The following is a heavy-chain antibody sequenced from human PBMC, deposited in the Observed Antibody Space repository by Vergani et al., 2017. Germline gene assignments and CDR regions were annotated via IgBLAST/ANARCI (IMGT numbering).Heavy chain of an antibody. J-gene: IGHJ4*02. Sequence: QVQLQQWGAGLLKPSETLSLTCAVYGGSFSGHYWSWNRQPPGKGLEWIGEINHSGSTNYNPSLKSRVTISVYTSKNQFSLKLSSVTAADTAVYYCARGPYNWNDLDYWGQGTLVTVSS. CDR3: ARGPYNWNDLDY. CDR1: GGSFSGHY. D-gene: IGHD1-1*01. V-gene: IGHV4-34*01. CDR2: INHSGST.